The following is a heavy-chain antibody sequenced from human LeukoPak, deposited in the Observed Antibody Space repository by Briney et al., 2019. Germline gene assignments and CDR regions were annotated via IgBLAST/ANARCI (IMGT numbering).Heavy chain of an antibody. CDR2: IYSTGST. CDR3: ARHESAVGALFH. CDR1: VGSFSGYY. V-gene: IGHV4-59*08. Sequence: PSETLSLTCAVYVGSFSGYYWSWIRQSPGKGLEWIGYIYSTGSTNSSPSLKSRVSISVDTSKNQFSLNMRSVTAADTAVYYCARHESAVGALFHWGQGVLVTVSS. J-gene: IGHJ4*02. D-gene: IGHD1-26*01.